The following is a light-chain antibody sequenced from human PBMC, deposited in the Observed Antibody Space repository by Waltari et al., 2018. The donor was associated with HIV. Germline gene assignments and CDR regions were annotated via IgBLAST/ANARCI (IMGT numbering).Light chain of an antibody. J-gene: IGLJ3*02. CDR2: EGS. Sequence: QSALTQPASVSASPGQSLTISCTRTGSAVGSNNLVSWDQQHPGKAPKLMIYEGSKRPSGVSNRFSGSKSGNTASLTISGLQAEDEADYYCCSYAGSSTWVFGGGTKLTVL. CDR1: GSAVGSNNL. CDR3: CSYAGSSTWV. V-gene: IGLV2-23*01.